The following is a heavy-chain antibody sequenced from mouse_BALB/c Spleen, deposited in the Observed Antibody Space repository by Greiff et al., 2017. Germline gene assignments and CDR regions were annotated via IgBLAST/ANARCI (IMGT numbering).Heavy chain of an antibody. Sequence: VQLQQPGAELVRPGASVKLSCKASGYTFTSYWINWVKQRPGQGLEWIGNIYPSDSYTNYNQKFKDKATLTVDKSSSTAYMQLSSPTSEDSAVYYCTRRDGNYEYYFDYWGQGTTLTVSS. CDR3: TRRDGNYEYYFDY. J-gene: IGHJ2*01. D-gene: IGHD2-1*01. CDR1: GYTFTSYW. V-gene: IGHV1-69*02. CDR2: IYPSDSYT.